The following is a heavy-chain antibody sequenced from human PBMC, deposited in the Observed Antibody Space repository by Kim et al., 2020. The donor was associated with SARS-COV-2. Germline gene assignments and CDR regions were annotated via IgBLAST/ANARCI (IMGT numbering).Heavy chain of an antibody. D-gene: IGHD2-15*01. J-gene: IGHJ4*02. CDR2: INPSGGST. CDR1: GYTFTSYY. V-gene: IGHV1-46*01. CDR3: ARDLACSGGSCYSWLELETEYSGYGF. Sequence: ASVKVSCKASGYTFTSYYMHWVRQAPGQGLEWMGIINPSGGSTSYAQKFQGRVTMTRDTSTSTVYMELSSLRSEDTAVYYCARDLACSGGSCYSWLELETEYSGYGFWGQGTLVTVSS.